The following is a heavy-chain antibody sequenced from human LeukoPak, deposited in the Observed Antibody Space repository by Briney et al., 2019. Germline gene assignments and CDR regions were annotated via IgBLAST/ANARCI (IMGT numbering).Heavy chain of an antibody. V-gene: IGHV3-7*01. D-gene: IGHD1-26*01. J-gene: IGHJ3*02. Sequence: PGGSLRLSCAASRFTFSAYWMSWVRQAPGKGLEWVANIKQDGSEKYHVDSVKGRFTISRDNAKTSLYLQMNSLRAEDTAVYYCVMYEWGESFDIRGQGTMVTVSS. CDR3: VMYEWGESFDI. CDR2: IKQDGSEK. CDR1: RFTFSAYW.